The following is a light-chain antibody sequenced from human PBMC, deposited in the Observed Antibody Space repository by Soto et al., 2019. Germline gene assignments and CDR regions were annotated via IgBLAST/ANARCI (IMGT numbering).Light chain of an antibody. CDR3: SSYAGSNNLGV. J-gene: IGLJ3*02. Sequence: QSALTQPPSASGSPGQSVTISCTGTSSDVGGYNYVSLYQQHPGKAPKLMIYEVSKRPSGVPDRFSGSKSGNTASLTVSGLQAEDEADYYCSSYAGSNNLGVFGGGTKVTVL. CDR1: SSDVGGYNY. CDR2: EVS. V-gene: IGLV2-8*01.